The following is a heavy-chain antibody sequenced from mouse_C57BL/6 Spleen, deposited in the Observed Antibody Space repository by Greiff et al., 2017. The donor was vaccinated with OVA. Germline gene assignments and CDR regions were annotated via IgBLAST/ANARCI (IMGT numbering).Heavy chain of an antibody. Sequence: EVNLVESGGGLVKPGGSLKLSCAASGFTFSDYGMHWVRQAPEKGLEWVAYISSGSSTIYYADKVKGRFTFTRDNAKNTLFLQMTSLRSEDTAMYYCAAAYDFDWYFEVWGTGTTVTVAS. CDR1: GFTFSDYG. J-gene: IGHJ1*03. CDR2: ISSGSSTI. V-gene: IGHV5-17*01. D-gene: IGHD2-4*01. CDR3: AAAYDFDWYFEV.